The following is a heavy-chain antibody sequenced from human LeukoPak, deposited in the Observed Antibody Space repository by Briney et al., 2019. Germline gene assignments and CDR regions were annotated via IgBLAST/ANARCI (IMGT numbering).Heavy chain of an antibody. J-gene: IGHJ5*02. D-gene: IGHD3-9*01. CDR2: IKTDGSEK. CDR1: GFTFSSYW. Sequence: GGSLRLSCEASGFTFSSYWMSWVRQAPGKGLGWVANIKTDGSEKYYVDSVKGRFTISRDNAKNSLYLQMNSLRAEDTAVYYCARDYTGYFPWGQGTLVIVSS. V-gene: IGHV3-7*03. CDR3: ARDYTGYFP.